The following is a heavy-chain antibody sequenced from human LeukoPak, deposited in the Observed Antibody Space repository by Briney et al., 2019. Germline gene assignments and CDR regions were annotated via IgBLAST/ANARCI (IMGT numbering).Heavy chain of an antibody. D-gene: IGHD2-15*01. CDR3: ARDRPYCSGGSCQNWFDP. J-gene: IGHJ5*02. Sequence: SETLSLTCTVSGGSISSGGYYWSWIRQHPGKGLEWIGYIYYSGSTYYSPSLKSRVTISVDTSKNQFSLKLSSVTAADTAVYYCARDRPYCSGGSCQNWFDPWGQGTLVTVSS. V-gene: IGHV4-31*03. CDR1: GGSISSGGYY. CDR2: IYYSGST.